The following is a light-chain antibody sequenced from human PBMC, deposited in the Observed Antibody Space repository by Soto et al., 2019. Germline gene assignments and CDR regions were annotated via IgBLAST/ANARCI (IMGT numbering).Light chain of an antibody. Sequence: QSVLTQPASLSGSPGQSITISCTGTSSDIGSYNLVSWHQQHPGKVPKVMIYEVDKRPSGVSNRFSGSKSGNTASLTISGLQAEDEADYYCWAYAGSNSYVFGTGTKVTVL. CDR3: WAYAGSNSYV. V-gene: IGLV2-23*02. CDR1: SSDIGSYNL. CDR2: EVD. J-gene: IGLJ1*01.